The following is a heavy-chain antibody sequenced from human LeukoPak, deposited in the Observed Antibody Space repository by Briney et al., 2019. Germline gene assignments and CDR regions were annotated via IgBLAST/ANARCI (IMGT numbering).Heavy chain of an antibody. D-gene: IGHD1-26*01. CDR1: GYTFTAYY. CDR3: ARDSGSSNFDH. Sequence: ASVKVSCKASGYTFTAYYMHWVRQAPGQGLEWMGWINPNSGGTDYVQKFQGRVTMTRDTSISTAYMELSRLRSDDTAVYYCARDSGSSNFDHWGQGTLVTVSS. V-gene: IGHV1-2*02. J-gene: IGHJ4*02. CDR2: INPNSGGT.